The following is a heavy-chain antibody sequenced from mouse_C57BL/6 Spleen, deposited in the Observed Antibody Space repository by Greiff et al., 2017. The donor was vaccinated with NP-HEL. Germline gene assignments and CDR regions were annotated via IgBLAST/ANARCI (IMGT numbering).Heavy chain of an antibody. V-gene: IGHV1-15*01. D-gene: IGHD1-1*02. Sequence: QVQLKESGAELVRPGASVTLSCKASGYTFTDYEMHWVKQTPVHGLEWIGAIDPETGGTAYNQKFKGKAILTADKSSSTAYMELRSLTSEDSAVYYCTRYYGSAYWGQGTLVTVSA. CDR1: GYTFTDYE. CDR3: TRYYGSAY. CDR2: IDPETGGT. J-gene: IGHJ3*01.